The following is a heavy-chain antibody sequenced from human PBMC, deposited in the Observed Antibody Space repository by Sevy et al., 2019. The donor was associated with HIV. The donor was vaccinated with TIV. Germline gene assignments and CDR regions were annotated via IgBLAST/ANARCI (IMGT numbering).Heavy chain of an antibody. V-gene: IGHV1-18*01. CDR1: GYTFTSYG. Sequence: ASVKVSCKASGYTFTSYGISWVRQAPGQGLEWMGWISAYNGNTNYAQKLQGRVTMTTDTSTSTAYMELRSLRSDDTAVYYCARDLSNTSSYYYYYGMHVWGQGTTVTVSS. CDR2: ISAYNGNT. CDR3: ARDLSNTSSYYYYYGMHV. J-gene: IGHJ6*02. D-gene: IGHD2-2*02.